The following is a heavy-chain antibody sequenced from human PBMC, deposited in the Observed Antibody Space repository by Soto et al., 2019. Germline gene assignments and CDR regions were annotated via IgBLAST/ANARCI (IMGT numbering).Heavy chain of an antibody. D-gene: IGHD1-26*01. CDR1: GFTFSSYG. V-gene: IGHV3-30*18. CDR2: ISYDGSNK. J-gene: IGHJ6*02. CDR3: AKVFSGSYYYYYGMDV. Sequence: GGSLRLSCAASGFTFSSYGMHWVRQAPGKGLEWVVVISYDGSNKYYADSVKGRFTISRDNSKNTLYLQMNSLRAEDTAVYYCAKVFSGSYYYYYGMDVWGQGTTVTVSS.